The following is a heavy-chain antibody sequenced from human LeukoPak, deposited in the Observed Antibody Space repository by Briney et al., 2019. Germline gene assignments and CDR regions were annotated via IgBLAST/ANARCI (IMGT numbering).Heavy chain of an antibody. CDR2: INPNSGGT. Sequence: ASVKVSCKASGYTFTGYYMHWVRQAPGKGLEWMGWINPNSGGTNYAQKFQGWVTMTRDTSISTAYMELSRLRSDDTAVYYCARRKEMRTYYYDSSGYSYYFDYWGQGTLVTVSS. CDR3: ARRKEMRTYYYDSSGYSYYFDY. CDR1: GYTFTGYY. J-gene: IGHJ4*02. V-gene: IGHV1-2*04. D-gene: IGHD3-22*01.